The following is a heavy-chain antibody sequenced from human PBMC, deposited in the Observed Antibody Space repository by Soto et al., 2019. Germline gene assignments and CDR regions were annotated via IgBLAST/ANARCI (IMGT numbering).Heavy chain of an antibody. J-gene: IGHJ5*02. V-gene: IGHV1-69*01. D-gene: IGHD5-12*01. CDR2: IIPIFGTA. Sequence: QAQLVQSGAEVKKPGSSVKVSCKASGGTFSSYAISWVRQAPGQGLEWMGGIIPIFGTANYAQKFQGRVTITADESTSTAYMELSSLRSEDTAVYYCARGMEMATLKGDWFDPWGQGTLVTVSS. CDR1: GGTFSSYA. CDR3: ARGMEMATLKGDWFDP.